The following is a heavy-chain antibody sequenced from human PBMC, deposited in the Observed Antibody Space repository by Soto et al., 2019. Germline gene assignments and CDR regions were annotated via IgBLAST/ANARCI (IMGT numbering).Heavy chain of an antibody. D-gene: IGHD3-9*01. CDR3: AKGDSYYDILTGYYNHLDY. CDR2: LSYDGSNK. Sequence: ESGGGVVKLGGSRRLSWPALGFTFVSYGFHGARQPQGKGLGGGAVLSYDGSNKNYADSVKGRFTISRDNSKNTLYLQMNSLRAEDTAVYYCAKGDSYYDILTGYYNHLDYWGQGTLVTVSS. J-gene: IGHJ4*02. V-gene: IGHV3-30*18. CDR1: GFTFVSYG.